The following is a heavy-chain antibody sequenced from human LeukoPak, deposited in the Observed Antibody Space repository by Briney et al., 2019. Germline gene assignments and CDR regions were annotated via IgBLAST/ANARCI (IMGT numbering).Heavy chain of an antibody. Sequence: ASVKVSCKASGGTFSSYAISWVRQAPGQGLEWMGGIIPIFGTANYAQKFQGRVTITADESTSTAYMELSSLRSEDTAVYYCARAGSDGGNSAFDYWGQGALVTVSS. D-gene: IGHD4-23*01. J-gene: IGHJ4*02. CDR1: GGTFSSYA. CDR3: ARAGSDGGNSAFDY. V-gene: IGHV1-69*13. CDR2: IIPIFGTA.